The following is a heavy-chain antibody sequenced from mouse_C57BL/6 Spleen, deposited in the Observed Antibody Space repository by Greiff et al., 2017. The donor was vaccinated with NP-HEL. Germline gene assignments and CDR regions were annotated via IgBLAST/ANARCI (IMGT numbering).Heavy chain of an antibody. D-gene: IGHD6-5*01. CDR3: ARGATLYYYAMDY. V-gene: IGHV1-78*01. J-gene: IGHJ4*01. Sequence: VKLQQSDAELVKPGASVKISCKVSGYTFTDHTIHWMKQRPEQGLEWIGYIYPRDGSTKYNEKFKGKATLTADKSSSTAYMQLNSLTSEDSAVYFCARGATLYYYAMDYWGQGTSVTVSS. CDR1: GYTFTDHT. CDR2: IYPRDGST.